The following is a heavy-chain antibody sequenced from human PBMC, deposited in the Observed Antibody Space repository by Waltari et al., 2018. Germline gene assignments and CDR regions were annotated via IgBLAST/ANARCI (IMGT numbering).Heavy chain of an antibody. J-gene: IGHJ5*02. V-gene: IGHV3-7*01. D-gene: IGHD6-19*01. CDR2: IKQDGSEK. CDR1: GFTFRIYW. Sequence: EVQLVESGGGLVQPGGSLRLSCAASGFTFRIYWMSWVRQAPGKGLEWVANIKQDGSEKYYVDSVKGRFTISRDNAKNSLYLQMNSLRAEDTAVYYCARDKAVAETRWFDPWGQGTLVTVSS. CDR3: ARDKAVAETRWFDP.